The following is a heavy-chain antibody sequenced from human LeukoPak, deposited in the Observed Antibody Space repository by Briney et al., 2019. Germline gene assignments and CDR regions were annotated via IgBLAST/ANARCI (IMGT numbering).Heavy chain of an antibody. CDR3: ARGALRGYSYGLPTDFDY. CDR2: INHSGST. Sequence: PSETLSLTCTVSGGPISSGSYFWGWIRQPPGKGLEWIGEINHSGSTNYNPSLKSRVTISVDTSKNQFSLKLSSVTAADTAVYYCARGALRGYSYGLPTDFDYWGQGTLVTVSS. CDR1: GGPISSGSYF. D-gene: IGHD5-18*01. J-gene: IGHJ4*02. V-gene: IGHV4-39*07.